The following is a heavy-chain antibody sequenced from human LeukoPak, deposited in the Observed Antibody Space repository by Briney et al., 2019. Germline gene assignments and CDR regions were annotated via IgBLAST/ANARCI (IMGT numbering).Heavy chain of an antibody. Sequence: SETLSLTCAVYGGSFSGYYWSWIRQPPGKGLEWVGEINHSGSTNYNPSLKSRVTISVDTSKNQFSLKLSSVTAADTAVYYCARQNSGRSFDYWGQGTLVTVSS. CDR2: INHSGST. CDR1: GGSFSGYY. V-gene: IGHV4-34*01. J-gene: IGHJ4*02. CDR3: ARQNSGRSFDY. D-gene: IGHD1-26*01.